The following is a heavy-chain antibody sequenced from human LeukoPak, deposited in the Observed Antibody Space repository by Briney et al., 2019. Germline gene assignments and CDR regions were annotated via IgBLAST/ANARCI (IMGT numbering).Heavy chain of an antibody. CDR3: AREREGLGYCSSPRCYTNWFDP. Sequence: ASVKVSCKASGGTFSSYAISWVRQAPGQGLEWMGGIIPIFGTANYAQKFQGRGTITTDEYTSTADMELSSLRSEDTAVYYCAREREGLGYCSSPRCYTNWFDPWGQGTLVTVSS. CDR2: IIPIFGTA. D-gene: IGHD2-2*02. CDR1: GGTFSSYA. J-gene: IGHJ5*02. V-gene: IGHV1-69*05.